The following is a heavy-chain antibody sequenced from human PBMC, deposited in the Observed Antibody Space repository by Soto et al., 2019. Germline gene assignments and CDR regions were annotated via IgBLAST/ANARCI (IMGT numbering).Heavy chain of an antibody. J-gene: IGHJ4*02. Sequence: GESLKSSCKGSGYSFTSYWIGWVRQMPGKGLEWMGIIYPGDSDTRYSPSFQGQVTISADKSISTAYLQWSSLKASDTAMYYCARGYYDSSGCLAYWGQGPLVPVSS. V-gene: IGHV5-51*01. D-gene: IGHD3-22*01. CDR3: ARGYYDSSGCLAY. CDR1: GYSFTSYW. CDR2: IYPGDSDT.